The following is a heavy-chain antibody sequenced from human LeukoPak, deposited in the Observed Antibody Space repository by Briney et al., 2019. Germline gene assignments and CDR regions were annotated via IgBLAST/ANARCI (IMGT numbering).Heavy chain of an antibody. CDR3: ASGATMTRPPGY. CDR1: GYTFTGYY. D-gene: IGHD3-22*01. J-gene: IGHJ4*02. CDR2: IDPNSGGT. Sequence: ASAKVSCKASGYTFTGYYMHWVRQAPGQGLEWMGWIDPNSGGTNYAQKFQGRVTMTRDTSISTAYMELSRLRSDDTAVYYCASGATMTRPPGYWGQGTLVTVSS. V-gene: IGHV1-2*02.